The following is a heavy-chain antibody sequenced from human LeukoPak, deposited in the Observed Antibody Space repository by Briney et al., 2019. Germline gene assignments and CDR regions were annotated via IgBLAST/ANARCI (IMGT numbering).Heavy chain of an antibody. CDR2: ISAYNGNT. D-gene: IGHD6-19*01. V-gene: IGHV1-18*01. CDR3: ARRVRIAVAGYYFDY. J-gene: IGHJ4*02. CDR1: GYTFTSYG. Sequence: ASVKVSCKASGYTFTSYGISWVRQAPGQGLEWMGWISAYNGNTNYAQKLQGRVTMTTDTSTSTAYMELRSLRSDDTAVYYCARRVRIAVAGYYFDYWGQGTLVTVSS.